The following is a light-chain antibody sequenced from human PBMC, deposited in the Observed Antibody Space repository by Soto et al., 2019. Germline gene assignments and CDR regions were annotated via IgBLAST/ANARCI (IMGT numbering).Light chain of an antibody. Sequence: QAVVTQSPSASASLGASVKLTCTLSSGYSRNAIAWHQQQPEKGPRYLMKINSDGSHSKGDGIPDRFSGSSSGAERYLTISSLQFEDEADYYCQTWGTGIRVFGGGTKVTVL. CDR2: INSDGSH. V-gene: IGLV4-69*01. CDR1: SGYSRNA. CDR3: QTWGTGIRV. J-gene: IGLJ3*02.